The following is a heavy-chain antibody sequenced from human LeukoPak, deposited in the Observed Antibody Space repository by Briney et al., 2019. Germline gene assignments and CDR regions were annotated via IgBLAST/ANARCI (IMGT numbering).Heavy chain of an antibody. V-gene: IGHV3-21*01. Sequence: GGSLRLSCAASGFTFSSYSMNWVRQAPGKGLEWVSSISSSSSYIYYADSVKGRFTISRDNAKNSLYLQMNSLRAEDTAVYYCARGEITLYYYGSGSYYGTDYWGQGTLVTVSS. J-gene: IGHJ4*02. CDR2: ISSSSSYI. D-gene: IGHD3-10*01. CDR1: GFTFSSYS. CDR3: ARGEITLYYYGSGSYYGTDY.